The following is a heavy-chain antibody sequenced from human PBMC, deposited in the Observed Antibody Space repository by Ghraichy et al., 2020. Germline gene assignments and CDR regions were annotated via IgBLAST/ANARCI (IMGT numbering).Heavy chain of an antibody. D-gene: IGHD5-24*01. Sequence: GSLRLSCAASGFTFSSYSMNWVRQAPGKGLEWVSYISSSSSTIYYADSVKGRFTISRDNAKNSLYLQMNSLRAEDTAVYYCAREGVPGQVEMATIRDYFDYWGQGTLVTVSS. CDR3: AREGVPGQVEMATIRDYFDY. V-gene: IGHV3-48*01. CDR2: ISSSSSTI. J-gene: IGHJ4*02. CDR1: GFTFSSYS.